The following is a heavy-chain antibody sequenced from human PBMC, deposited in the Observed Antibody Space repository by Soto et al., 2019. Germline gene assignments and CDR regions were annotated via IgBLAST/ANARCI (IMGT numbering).Heavy chain of an antibody. CDR1: GFTFSSYG. J-gene: IGHJ5*02. Sequence: GGSLRLSCAASGFTFSSYGMHWVRQAPGKGLEWVAVISYDGSNKYYADSVKGRFTISRDNSKNTLYLQMNSLRAEDTAVYYGEKDLIEVDWFDPWGQGKLVNVS. D-gene: IGHD3-22*01. CDR2: ISYDGSNK. CDR3: EKDLIEVDWFDP. V-gene: IGHV3-30*18.